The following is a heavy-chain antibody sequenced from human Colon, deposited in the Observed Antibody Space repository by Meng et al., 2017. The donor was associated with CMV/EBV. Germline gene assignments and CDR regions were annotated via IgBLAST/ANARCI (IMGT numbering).Heavy chain of an antibody. Sequence: QVQLQQWGAGLLKPSEPLSLTCVFYGGSFSGYFWRWIRQPPGKGLEWIGEIDHTGSTNYNPSLKSRVNISVDTSKNQFSLKLTSVTAADTAVYYCARGINRGYSYVGSRTHFDYWGQGTLVTVSS. CDR3: ARGINRGYSYVGSRTHFDY. D-gene: IGHD5-18*01. J-gene: IGHJ4*02. CDR2: IDHTGST. CDR1: GGSFSGYF. V-gene: IGHV4-34*02.